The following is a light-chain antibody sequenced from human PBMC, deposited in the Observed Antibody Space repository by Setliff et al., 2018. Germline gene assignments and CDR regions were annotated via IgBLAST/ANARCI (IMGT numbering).Light chain of an antibody. CDR3: SSYTGSNSHV. CDR1: SSDVGGYNH. V-gene: IGLV2-14*01. Sequence: QSVLTQPASVSGSPGQSITISCTGSSSDVGGYNHVSWYQQHPGKAPKLMIYDVGKRPSGVSNRFSGSKSGNTAFLTISGLQAEDEADYYCSSYTGSNSHVFGTGTKVTVL. J-gene: IGLJ1*01. CDR2: DVG.